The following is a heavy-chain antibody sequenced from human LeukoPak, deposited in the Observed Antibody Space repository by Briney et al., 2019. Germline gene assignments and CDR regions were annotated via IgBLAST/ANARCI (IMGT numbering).Heavy chain of an antibody. D-gene: IGHD3-9*01. J-gene: IGHJ4*02. V-gene: IGHV4-59*01. CDR2: IYYSGST. CDR1: GGSLSRYY. CDR3: ARVTGYMIEDYFDY. Sequence: PSETLSLTCTVSGGSLSRYYWSWVRRPPGKGLEWIGYIYYSGSTNYNPSLKSRVTISVDTSKNQFSLKLRSVTAADTAVYYCARVTGYMIEDYFDYWGQGILVTVSS.